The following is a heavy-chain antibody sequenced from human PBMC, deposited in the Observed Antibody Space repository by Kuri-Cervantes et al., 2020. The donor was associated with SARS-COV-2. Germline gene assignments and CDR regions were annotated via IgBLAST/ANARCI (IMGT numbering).Heavy chain of an antibody. J-gene: IGHJ4*02. CDR1: GFTFSSYG. CDR3: ARGRVGVQDF. V-gene: IGHV3-33*01. Sequence: GGSLRLSCAASGFTFSSYGMHWVRQAPGKGLEWVAVIWYDGSNKYYADSAKGRFTISRDNSKNTLYLQMNNLRGDDTAVYFCARGRVGVQDFWGQGTLVTVSS. CDR2: IWYDGSNK. D-gene: IGHD2-21*01.